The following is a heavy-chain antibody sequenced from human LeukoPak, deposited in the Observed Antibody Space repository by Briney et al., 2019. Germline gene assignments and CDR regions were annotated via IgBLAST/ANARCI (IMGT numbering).Heavy chain of an antibody. Sequence: PGGSLRLSCAASGFSFSSYAMSWVRQAPGKGLEWVSAISGSGGSTYYADSVKGRFTISRDNSKNTLYLQMNSLRAEDTAVYYCAKSTTRYYYDSSGFFDYWGQGTLVTVSS. J-gene: IGHJ4*02. CDR3: AKSTTRYYYDSSGFFDY. V-gene: IGHV3-23*01. CDR2: ISGSGGST. D-gene: IGHD3-22*01. CDR1: GFSFSSYA.